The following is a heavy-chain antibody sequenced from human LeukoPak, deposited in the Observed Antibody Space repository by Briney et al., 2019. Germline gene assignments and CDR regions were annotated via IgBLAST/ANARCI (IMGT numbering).Heavy chain of an antibody. D-gene: IGHD6-13*01. V-gene: IGHV3-23*01. J-gene: IGHJ4*02. CDR2: ISGSGGST. Sequence: GGSLRLSCAASGFTFSSYAMSWVRQAPGKGLEWVSAISGSGGSTYSADSVKGRFTISRDNSKNTLYLQMNSLRAEDTAVYYCARPSSSSWYPIYYFDYWGQGTLVTVSS. CDR3: ARPSSSSWYPIYYFDY. CDR1: GFTFSSYA.